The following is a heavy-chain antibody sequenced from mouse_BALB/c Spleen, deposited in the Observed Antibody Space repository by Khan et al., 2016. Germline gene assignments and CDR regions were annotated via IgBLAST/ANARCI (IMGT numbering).Heavy chain of an antibody. D-gene: IGHD2-10*01. CDR2: INPSTGYT. CDR1: GYTFTSYW. CDR3: ARWAYYGNYLFAY. Sequence: QVQLQQSGAELAKPGASVKMSCKASGYTFTSYWMHWVKQRPGQGLEWIGYINPSTGYTEYNQKFKDKATLTAAKSSSTAYMQLSSLTSADSAVYYCARWAYYGNYLFAYWGQGTLVTVSA. J-gene: IGHJ3*01. V-gene: IGHV1-7*01.